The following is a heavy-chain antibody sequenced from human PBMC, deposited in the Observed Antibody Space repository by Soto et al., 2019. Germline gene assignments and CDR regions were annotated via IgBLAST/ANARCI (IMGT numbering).Heavy chain of an antibody. CDR1: GFTVSSNY. CDR2: IYSGGST. Sequence: EVQLVESGGGLVQPGGSLRLSCAASGFTVSSNYMSWVRQAPGKGLEWVSVIYSGGSTYYADSVKGRFTISRDNSKNTMSLQMNSLRAEDTAVYYCAREDGYRGGDAFDIWGQGTMVTVSS. V-gene: IGHV3-66*01. D-gene: IGHD5-12*01. CDR3: AREDGYRGGDAFDI. J-gene: IGHJ3*02.